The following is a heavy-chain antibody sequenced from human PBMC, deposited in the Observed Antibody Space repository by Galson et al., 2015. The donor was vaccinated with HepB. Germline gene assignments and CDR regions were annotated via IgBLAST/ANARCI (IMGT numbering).Heavy chain of an antibody. CDR1: GGSISSSSYY. V-gene: IGHV4-39*01. J-gene: IGHJ4*02. CDR2: IYYSGST. D-gene: IGHD3-3*01. Sequence: SETLSLTCTVSGGSISSSSYYWGWIRQPPGKGLEWIGSIYYSGSTYYNPSLKSRVTISVDTSKNQFSLKLSSVTAADTAVYYCARHFEGGFWSGYYSKHFDYWGQGTLVTVSS. CDR3: ARHFEGGFWSGYYSKHFDY.